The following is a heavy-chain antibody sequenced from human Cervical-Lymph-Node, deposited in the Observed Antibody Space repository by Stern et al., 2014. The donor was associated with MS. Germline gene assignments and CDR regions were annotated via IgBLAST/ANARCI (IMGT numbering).Heavy chain of an antibody. J-gene: IGHJ3*02. CDR3: ARDETPMAPGGFDI. D-gene: IGHD5-18*01. CDR2: SWYYGTNE. CDR1: GFTFSRYG. V-gene: IGHV3-33*01. Sequence: VQLVESGGGVVQPGRSLRLSCATSGFTFSRYGMHWVRQAPGKGLEGVAVSWYYGTNEYYADSVKGRFTIARDNSNNTLYLQMNSLRAEDTAVYFCARDETPMAPGGFDIWGRGTMVPVSS.